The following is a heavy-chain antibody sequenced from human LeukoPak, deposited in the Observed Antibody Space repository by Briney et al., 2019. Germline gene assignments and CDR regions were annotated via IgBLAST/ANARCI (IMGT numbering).Heavy chain of an antibody. CDR2: ISDSGST. D-gene: IGHD5-24*01. V-gene: IGHV4-59*01. CDR1: GGSISSYY. J-gene: IGHJ5*02. CDR3: ARGWRDDYNPRRAWFDP. Sequence: SETLSLTCTVSGGSISSYYWSWIRQPPGKALEWIGYISDSGSTNYNPSLKSRVTISADTSKNQFSLKLTSMTAADTAVYYCARGWRDDYNPRRAWFDPWGQGTLVTVSS.